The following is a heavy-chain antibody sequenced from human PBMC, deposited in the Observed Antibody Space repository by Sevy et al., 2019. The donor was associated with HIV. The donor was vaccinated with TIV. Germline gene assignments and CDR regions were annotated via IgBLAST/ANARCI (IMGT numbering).Heavy chain of an antibody. CDR2: ISGSAGST. D-gene: IGHD2-15*01. V-gene: IGHV3-23*01. Sequence: GESLKISCAASGFTFSTYAMSWVRQAPGKGLEWVSAISGSAGSTYYADLVKGRFTISRDKSKNTLYPQMNSLRAEDTAVYYCAKGDRTFYGLDVWGQGTTVTVSS. CDR1: GFTFSTYA. CDR3: AKGDRTFYGLDV. J-gene: IGHJ6*02.